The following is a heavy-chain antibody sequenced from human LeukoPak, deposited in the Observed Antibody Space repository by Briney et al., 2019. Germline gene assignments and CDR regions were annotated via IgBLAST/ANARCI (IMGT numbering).Heavy chain of an antibody. D-gene: IGHD1-14*01. CDR3: ARGTNEYPGSDY. V-gene: IGHV3-7*01. J-gene: IGHJ4*02. Sequence: GGSLRLSCAASGFTFSNYWMNWVRQAPGKGLEWVANIDQDGSEKHFVDSVKGRFTISRDNAKNSVFLEMNSLRAEDTAVYYCARGTNEYPGSDYWGQGTLVTVSS. CDR1: GFTFSNYW. CDR2: IDQDGSEK.